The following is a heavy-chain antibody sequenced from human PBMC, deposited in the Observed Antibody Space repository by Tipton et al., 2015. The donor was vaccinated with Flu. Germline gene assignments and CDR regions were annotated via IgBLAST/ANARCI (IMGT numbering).Heavy chain of an antibody. CDR1: GYTFTGYY. Sequence: QSGAEVKKPGASVKVSFKASGYTFTGYYMHWVRQAPGQGLEWMGWINPNSGGTNYAQKFQGRVTMTRDTSISTAYMELSRLRSDDTAVYYCARGGVIMYCSSTSCYYNWFDPWGQGTLVTVSS. CDR2: INPNSGGT. J-gene: IGHJ5*02. D-gene: IGHD2-2*01. CDR3: ARGGVIMYCSSTSCYYNWFDP. V-gene: IGHV1-2*02.